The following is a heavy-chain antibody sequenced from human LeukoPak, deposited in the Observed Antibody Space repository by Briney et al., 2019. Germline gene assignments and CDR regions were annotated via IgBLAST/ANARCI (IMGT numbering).Heavy chain of an antibody. V-gene: IGHV1-69*19. CDR1: GGTFSRYA. J-gene: IGHJ4*02. CDR2: IIPMFGIA. Sequence: SVKVSCKASGGTFSRYAISWVRQAPGQGLEWMGGIIPMFGIAIYARKFQGRVTITADEPTRTAFMELGSLRYEDTAVYYCARDRPYTGGWRGFDYWGQGTLVTVSS. CDR3: ARDRPYTGGWRGFDY. D-gene: IGHD6-19*01.